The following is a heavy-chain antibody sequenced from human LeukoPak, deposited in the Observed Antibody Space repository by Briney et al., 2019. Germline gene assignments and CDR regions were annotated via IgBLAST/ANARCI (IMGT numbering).Heavy chain of an antibody. J-gene: IGHJ6*02. D-gene: IGHD1-26*01. CDR3: ARVSAAPYYYYGMDV. CDR1: GGSISSGGYS. CDR2: IYHSGST. V-gene: IGHV4-30-2*01. Sequence: PSQTLSLTCAVSGGSISSGGYSWSWIRQPPGKGLEWIGYIYHSGSTYYNPSLKSRVTISVDRPKNQFSLKLSSVTAADTAVYYCARVSAAPYYYYGMDVWGQGTTVTVSS.